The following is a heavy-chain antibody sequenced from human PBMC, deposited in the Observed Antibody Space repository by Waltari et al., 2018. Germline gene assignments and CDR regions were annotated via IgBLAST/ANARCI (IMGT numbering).Heavy chain of an antibody. CDR1: GGSTSTYY. CDR3: ARADTSTSYFYYYMDV. CDR2: IHYSGSI. V-gene: IGHV4-59*13. J-gene: IGHJ6*03. D-gene: IGHD1-26*01. Sequence: QVQLQESGPGLVKPSETLSLTCTVSGGSTSTYYWSWVRQSPGKGLEWIGYIHYSGSIFYTPSLRSRVAISLATPNIQFSLRLRSVTAADAAIYYCARADTSTSYFYYYMDVWGKGTTVTVSS.